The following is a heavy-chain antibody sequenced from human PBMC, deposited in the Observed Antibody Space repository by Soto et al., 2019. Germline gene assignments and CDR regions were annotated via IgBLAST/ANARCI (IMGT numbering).Heavy chain of an antibody. Sequence: LEMLCLSSSVAGGNGISRGFCRICIRQPPGKGLEWIGYIYYSGGTNYNPSLKNRVTISKDTSANHFSLNLSSVTAADTAIYYCARDQGYYDSSGYFDYWGHGTLVTVPS. CDR2: IYYSGGT. CDR1: GGNGISRGFC. CDR3: ARDQGYYDSSGYFDY. V-gene: IGHV4-61*03. J-gene: IGHJ4*01. D-gene: IGHD3-22*01.